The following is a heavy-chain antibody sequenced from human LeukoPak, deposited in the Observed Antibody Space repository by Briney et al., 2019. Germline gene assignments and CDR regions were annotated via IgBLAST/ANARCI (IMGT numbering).Heavy chain of an antibody. Sequence: GESLKISCKGSGYSFTSYWIGWVRQMPGKGLEWMGIIYPGDSDTRYSPSFEGQVTISADKSISTAFLQWSSLKASDTGMYYFARHGGRHGYQKTYYMDVWGKGTTVTVSS. CDR3: ARHGGRHGYQKTYYMDV. J-gene: IGHJ6*03. CDR2: IYPGDSDT. CDR1: GYSFTSYW. D-gene: IGHD5-24*01. V-gene: IGHV5-51*01.